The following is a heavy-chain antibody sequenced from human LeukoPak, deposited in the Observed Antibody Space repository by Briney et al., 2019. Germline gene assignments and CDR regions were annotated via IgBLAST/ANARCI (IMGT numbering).Heavy chain of an antibody. Sequence: GGSLRLSCAASGFIFKSYWMSWVRQAPGKGLEWVSGISGTGGSTYYAESVRGRFTISREKYKNTLYLQMNRLRAEDTAVYFCAKDVNWGMIDSSGYYLGSTGYDYWGQGTLVTVSS. J-gene: IGHJ4*02. D-gene: IGHD3-22*01. CDR1: GFIFKSYW. CDR3: AKDVNWGMIDSSGYYLGSTGYDY. V-gene: IGHV3-23*01. CDR2: ISGTGGST.